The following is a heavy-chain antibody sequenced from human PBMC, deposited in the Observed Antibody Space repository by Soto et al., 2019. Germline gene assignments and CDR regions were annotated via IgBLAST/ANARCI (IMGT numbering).Heavy chain of an antibody. D-gene: IGHD6-19*01. CDR3: ARGSSGWYPIRYYYYYYGMDV. CDR2: IYHSGST. Sequence: TLSLTCAVSGVSISSSNWWSWVRQPPGKGLEWIGEIYHSGSTNYNPSLKSRVTISVDKSKNQFSLKLSSVTAADTAVYYCARGSSGWYPIRYYYYYYGMDVWGQGTTVTVSS. CDR1: GVSISSSNW. J-gene: IGHJ6*02. V-gene: IGHV4-4*02.